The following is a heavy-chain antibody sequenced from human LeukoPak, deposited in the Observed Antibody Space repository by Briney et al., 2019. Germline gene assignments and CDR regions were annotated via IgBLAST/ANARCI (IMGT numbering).Heavy chain of an antibody. V-gene: IGHV4-59*01. CDR2: IYYSGST. J-gene: IGHJ3*02. D-gene: IGHD2-15*01. CDR1: GGSISSYY. Sequence: SETLSFTCTVSGGSISSYYWSWIRQPPGKGLEWIGYIYYSGSTNYNPSLKSRVTISVDTSKNQFSLKLSSVTAADTAVYYCARAKAALDAFDIWGQGTMVTVSS. CDR3: ARAKAALDAFDI.